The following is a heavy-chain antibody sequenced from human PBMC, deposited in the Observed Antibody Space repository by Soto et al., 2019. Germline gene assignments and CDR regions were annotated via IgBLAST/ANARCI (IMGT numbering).Heavy chain of an antibody. D-gene: IGHD2-15*01. J-gene: IGHJ5*02. CDR3: ARSWPYCSGGSCYSRGFDP. CDR2: INPDSGDT. V-gene: IGHV1-2*06. Sequence: QVQLVQSGAEVKKPGASVKVSCKASGYTFTGFYMHWVRQAPGQGLEWMGRINPDSGDTDHAEKFQGRVIMPRYTSISTAYMELSRLRSDDTAVYYCARSWPYCSGGSCYSRGFDPWGQGPLVTVSS. CDR1: GYTFTGFY.